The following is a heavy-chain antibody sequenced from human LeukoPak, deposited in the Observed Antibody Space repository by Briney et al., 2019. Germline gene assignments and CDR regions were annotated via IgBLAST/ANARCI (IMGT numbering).Heavy chain of an antibody. V-gene: IGHV3-23*01. CDR2: VSGSGGTT. CDR1: GFIFSSYA. D-gene: IGHD3-22*01. J-gene: IGHJ5*02. CDR3: AKGPMVITNNWFDP. Sequence: PGGALRLSRAASGFIFSSYAMSWVRPAPGKGLEWVSTVSGSGGTTYYVESVKGRFTISRDNSKNTLYLQMNSLRAEDTAVYYCAKGPMVITNNWFDPWGQGTQVTASS.